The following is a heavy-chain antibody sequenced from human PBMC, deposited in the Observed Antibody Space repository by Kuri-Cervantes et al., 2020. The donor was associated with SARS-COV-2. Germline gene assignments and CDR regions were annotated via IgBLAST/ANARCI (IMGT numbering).Heavy chain of an antibody. CDR1: GGSFNNYY. J-gene: IGHJ6*02. D-gene: IGHD3-22*01. CDR3: ARGQLSSSGYYRYYYYGMDV. V-gene: IGHV4-59*12. Sequence: SETLSLTCTVSGGSFNNYYWSWIRQPPGKGLEWIGYLFYTGSTNYNPSLKSRVTVSVDTSKNQFSLKLSSVTAADTAVYYCARGQLSSSGYYRYYYYGMDVWGQGTTVTVSS. CDR2: LFYTGST.